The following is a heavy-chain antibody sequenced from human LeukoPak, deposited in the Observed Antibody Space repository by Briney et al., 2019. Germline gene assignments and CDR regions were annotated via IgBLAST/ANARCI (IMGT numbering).Heavy chain of an antibody. Sequence: SETLSLTCAVNGGSFSGYYWTWVRQPPGKGLEWIGEINHSGSNIYNPSLKSRVTMSVDTTKNQVSLKMTSLTAADTAVYYCARGKYYCSGGTCAPPLDSWGQGTLVTVSS. V-gene: IGHV4-34*01. CDR1: GGSFSGYY. CDR2: INHSGSN. D-gene: IGHD2-15*01. J-gene: IGHJ4*02. CDR3: ARGKYYCSGGTCAPPLDS.